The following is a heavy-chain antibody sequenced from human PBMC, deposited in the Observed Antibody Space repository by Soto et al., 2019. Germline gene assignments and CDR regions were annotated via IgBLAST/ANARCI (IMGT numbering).Heavy chain of an antibody. D-gene: IGHD7-27*01. J-gene: IGHJ4*02. Sequence: QVHVVQSGAEVKKPGSSVKVTCKAFGGTFNSFGINWVRQAPGQGLGWMGGIIPVFGTTKYAQKFRDRVTLVADGSTRTSYMELSSLTSDDTAVYYCAIEVWGRGGYYLDSWGQGTLVTVSS. CDR3: AIEVWGRGGYYLDS. CDR1: GGTFNSFG. V-gene: IGHV1-69*01. CDR2: IIPVFGTT.